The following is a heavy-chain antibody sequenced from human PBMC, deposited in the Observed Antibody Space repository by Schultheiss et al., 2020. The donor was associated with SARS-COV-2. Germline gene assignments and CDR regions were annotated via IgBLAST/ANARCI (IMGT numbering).Heavy chain of an antibody. CDR2: ISSSGSTI. V-gene: IGHV3-21*04. CDR1: GFTFSSYS. J-gene: IGHJ4*02. CDR3: ARVEQQLVGYFDY. D-gene: IGHD6-13*01. Sequence: GGSLRLSCAASGFTFSSYSMNWVRQAPGKGLEWVSSISSSGSTIYYADSVKGRFTISRDNAKNSLYLQMNSLRAEDTAVYYCARVEQQLVGYFDYWGQGTLVTVSS.